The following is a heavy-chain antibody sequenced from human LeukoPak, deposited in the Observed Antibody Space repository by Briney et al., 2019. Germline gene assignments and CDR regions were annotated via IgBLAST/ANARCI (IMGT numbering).Heavy chain of an antibody. V-gene: IGHV3-30*03. CDR1: GGSISSSN. Sequence: LSLTCAVSGGSISSSNWWSWVRQAPGKGLEWVAVVSYDGSNKYYADSVKGRFTISRDNSKNTLYLQMNSLRGEDTAVYYCARDQGYNHFDYWGQGTLVTVSS. J-gene: IGHJ4*02. CDR3: ARDQGYNHFDY. D-gene: IGHD5-24*01. CDR2: VSYDGSNK.